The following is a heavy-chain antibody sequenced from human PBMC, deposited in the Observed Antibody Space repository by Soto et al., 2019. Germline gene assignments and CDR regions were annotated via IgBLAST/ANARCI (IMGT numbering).Heavy chain of an antibody. J-gene: IGHJ5*02. Sequence: SETLSLTCAVYGGSFSGYYWSWIRQPPGKGLEWIGEINHSGSTNYNPSLKSRVTISVDTSKNQFSLKLSSVTAADTAVYYCAGDLLTMVRGVIIPSWFDPWGQGTLVTVSS. D-gene: IGHD3-10*01. CDR3: AGDLLTMVRGVIIPSWFDP. CDR1: GGSFSGYY. V-gene: IGHV4-34*01. CDR2: INHSGST.